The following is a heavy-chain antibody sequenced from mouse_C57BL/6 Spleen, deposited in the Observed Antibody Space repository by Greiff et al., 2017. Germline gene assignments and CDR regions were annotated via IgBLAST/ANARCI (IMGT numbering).Heavy chain of an antibody. CDR3: ASMITTFFDY. J-gene: IGHJ2*01. Sequence: EVKVVESGGDLVKPGGSLKLSCAASGFTFSSYGMSWVRQTPDKRLEWVATISSGGSYTYYPDRVKGRFPISRDNAKNTLYLQMSSLKSEDTAMXYCASMITTFFDYWGQGTTLTVSS. CDR2: ISSGGSYT. V-gene: IGHV5-6*01. D-gene: IGHD2-4*01. CDR1: GFTFSSYG.